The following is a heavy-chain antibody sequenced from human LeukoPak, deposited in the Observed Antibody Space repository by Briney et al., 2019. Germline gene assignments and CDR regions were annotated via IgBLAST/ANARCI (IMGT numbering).Heavy chain of an antibody. CDR3: AKEEGWVPAASNWFDP. V-gene: IGHV3-23*01. Sequence: QSGGSLRLSCAASGFTFSSYAMSWVRQAPGKGLEWVSAISGSGGSTYYADSVKGRITISRDNSKNTLYLQMNSLRAEDTAVYYCAKEEGWVPAASNWFDPWGQGTLVTVSS. CDR1: GFTFSSYA. D-gene: IGHD2-2*01. J-gene: IGHJ5*02. CDR2: ISGSGGST.